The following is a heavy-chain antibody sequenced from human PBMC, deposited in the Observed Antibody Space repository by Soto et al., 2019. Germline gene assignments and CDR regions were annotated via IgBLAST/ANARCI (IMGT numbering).Heavy chain of an antibody. D-gene: IGHD3-10*01. CDR1: GFTFSSCC. CDR3: VLWPPYYFDY. Sequence: GGSLILSWAAYGFTFSSCCMSWVRQAPGKGLEWVSAISGSGGSTYYADSVKGRFTISRDNSKNTLYLQMNSLRAEDTAVYYCVLWPPYYFDYWGQGTLVTVSS. J-gene: IGHJ4*02. CDR2: ISGSGGST. V-gene: IGHV3-23*01.